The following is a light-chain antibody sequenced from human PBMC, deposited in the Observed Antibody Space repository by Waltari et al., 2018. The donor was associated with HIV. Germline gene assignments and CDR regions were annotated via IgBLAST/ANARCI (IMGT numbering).Light chain of an antibody. CDR1: EWLDSADGVSY. CDR3: MQNGHSPRT. V-gene: IGKV2-30*01. CDR2: KFS. Sequence: DVVLAHSLRPMPLTPGHPVSTSCVSEEWLDSADGVSYLPWFQQRPGQPPRRRVYKFSSRYTGVPGIFRGSGSGTNYTLTITRVEAEDVALYYCMQNGHSPRTFGPGT. J-gene: IGKJ1*01.